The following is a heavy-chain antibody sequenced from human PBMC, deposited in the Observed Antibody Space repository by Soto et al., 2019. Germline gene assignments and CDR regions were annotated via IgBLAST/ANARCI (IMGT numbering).Heavy chain of an antibody. CDR2: IIPIFGTA. V-gene: IGHV1-69*12. CDR3: ASSGERLAYCGGDCYSDAFDI. CDR1: GGTCSSYA. J-gene: IGHJ3*02. D-gene: IGHD2-21*02. Sequence: QVQLVQSGAEVKKPGSSVKVSCEASGGTCSSYAIRGVRQAPGQGLEWMGGIIPIFGTANYAQKFQGRVTITADESTGTAYMELSSLRSEDTAVYYCASSGERLAYCGGDCYSDAFDIWGQGTMVTVSS.